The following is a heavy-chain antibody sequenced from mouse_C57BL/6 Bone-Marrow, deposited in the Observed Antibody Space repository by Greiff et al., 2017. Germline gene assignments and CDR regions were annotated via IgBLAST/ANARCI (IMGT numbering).Heavy chain of an antibody. CDR1: GYTFTSYW. CDR2: IDPSASYT. CDR3: ARDYGTAYYAMDY. J-gene: IGHJ4*01. V-gene: IGHV1-69*01. D-gene: IGHD2-4*01. Sequence: QVQLQQPGAELVMPGASVKLSCKASGYTFTSYWMHWVKQRPGQGLEWIGEIDPSASYTNYNQKFKGKSTLTVDKSSSTAYMQLISLPSEDSAVYYCARDYGTAYYAMDYWGQGTSVTGSS.